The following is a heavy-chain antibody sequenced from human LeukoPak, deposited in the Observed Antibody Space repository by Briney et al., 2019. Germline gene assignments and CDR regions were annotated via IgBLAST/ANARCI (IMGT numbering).Heavy chain of an antibody. CDR3: ATAGGLSSWLFDY. V-gene: IGHV1-2*02. CDR2: INPNSGGT. D-gene: IGHD6-13*01. CDR1: GYTFTGYY. J-gene: IGHJ4*02. Sequence: WASVKVSCKVSGYTFTGYYIHWVRQAPGQGLEWMGWINPNSGGTNYAQKFQGRVTMTRDTSISTAYMDLSRLRSDDTAVYYCATAGGLSSWLFDYWGQGTLVTVSS.